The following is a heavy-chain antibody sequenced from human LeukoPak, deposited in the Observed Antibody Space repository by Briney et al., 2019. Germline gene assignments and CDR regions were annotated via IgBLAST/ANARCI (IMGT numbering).Heavy chain of an antibody. V-gene: IGHV3-74*01. D-gene: IGHD3-10*01. CDR1: GFSFSSYW. CDR3: ARDFRRGQYFDY. J-gene: IGHJ4*02. Sequence: GGSLRLSXAASGFSFSSYWMHWIRQAPGEGLVWVSRIDSDGSNTNYADSVKGRFTISRDNAKNTLYLQMNSLRAEDTAVYYCARDFRRGQYFDYWGQGTLVTVSS. CDR2: IDSDGSNT.